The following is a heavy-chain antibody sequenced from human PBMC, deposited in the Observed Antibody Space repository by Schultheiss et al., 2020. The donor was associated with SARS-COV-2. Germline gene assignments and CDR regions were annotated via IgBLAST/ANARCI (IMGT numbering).Heavy chain of an antibody. D-gene: IGHD3-22*01. CDR2: ISYDEGKK. J-gene: IGHJ4*02. Sequence: GESLKISCAASGFTFSSYGMHWVRQAPGKGLEWVAFISYDEGKKYYADSVKGRFTISRDNSKNTLYLQMNSLRAEDTAMYYCARIGDFYDSSRPQLDYWGQGTLVTVSS. V-gene: IGHV3-30*03. CDR1: GFTFSSYG. CDR3: ARIGDFYDSSRPQLDY.